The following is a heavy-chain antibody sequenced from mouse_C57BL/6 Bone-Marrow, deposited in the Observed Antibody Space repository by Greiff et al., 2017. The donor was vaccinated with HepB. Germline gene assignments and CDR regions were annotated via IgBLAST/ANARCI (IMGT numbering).Heavy chain of an antibody. J-gene: IGHJ4*01. V-gene: IGHV1-64*01. CDR1: GYTFTSYW. Sequence: QVQLKQPGAELVKPGASVKLSCKASGYTFTSYWMHWVKQRPGQGLEWIGMIHPNSGSTNYNEKFKSKATLTVDKSSSTAYMQLSSLTSEDSAVYYCAINYPLYYYAMDYWGQGTSVTVSS. CDR2: IHPNSGST. CDR3: AINYPLYYYAMDY. D-gene: IGHD2-1*01.